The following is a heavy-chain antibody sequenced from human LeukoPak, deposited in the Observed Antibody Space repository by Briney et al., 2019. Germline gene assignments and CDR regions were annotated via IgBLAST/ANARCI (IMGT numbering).Heavy chain of an antibody. CDR1: GYTLTSYD. Sequence: ASVKVSCKASGYTLTSYDFNWLRQATGQGPEWMGWMNPNSGATGYAQKFQGRVTMTRSASINTAYMELTNLRSEDTAVYYCAVRSSGWSRDAFDIWGQGTMVTVSS. J-gene: IGHJ3*02. CDR3: AVRSSGWSRDAFDI. D-gene: IGHD6-19*01. V-gene: IGHV1-8*01. CDR2: MNPNSGAT.